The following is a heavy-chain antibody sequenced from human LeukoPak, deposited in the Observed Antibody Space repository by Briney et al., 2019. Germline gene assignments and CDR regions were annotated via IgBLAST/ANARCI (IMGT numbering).Heavy chain of an antibody. Sequence: GGSLRLSCAASGFTFSNAWMSWVRQAPGKGLEWVGRIKSKTDGGTTDYAAPVKGRFTISRDDSKTTLYLQMNSLKTEDTAVYYCTTDTLQLYYYDSSGYSFDYWGQGTLVTVSS. J-gene: IGHJ4*02. V-gene: IGHV3-15*01. D-gene: IGHD3-22*01. CDR3: TTDTLQLYYYDSSGYSFDY. CDR2: IKSKTDGGTT. CDR1: GFTFSNAW.